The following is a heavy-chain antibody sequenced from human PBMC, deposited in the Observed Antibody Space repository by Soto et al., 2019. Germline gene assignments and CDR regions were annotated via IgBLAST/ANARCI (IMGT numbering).Heavy chain of an antibody. D-gene: IGHD6-13*01. CDR3: ARPEPFTAAGPY. CDR1: GCSISSYY. CDR2: IYYSGST. Sequence: PSETLSLTCTVSGCSISSYYWSWLRQPPGKGLEWIGYIYYSGSTNYNTSLKSRVTISLDRSKNQFSLQLNSMTAAATAVYYCARPEPFTAAGPYWGQGTQVTVSS. J-gene: IGHJ4*02. V-gene: IGHV4-59*12.